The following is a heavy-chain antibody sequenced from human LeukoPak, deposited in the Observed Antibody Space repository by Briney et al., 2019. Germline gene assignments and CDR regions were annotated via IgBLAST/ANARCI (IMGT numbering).Heavy chain of an antibody. D-gene: IGHD6-19*01. J-gene: IGHJ6*02. Sequence: EASVKVSCKASEYSFNSYYMHWVRQAPGQGLEWMGMINPGGGTTTHTQKFQGSVTMTSDTSTSTVHMQLSSLRSDDTAIYYCATDSSGWFPPHYFYYAMDVWGQGTTITVSS. CDR1: EYSFNSYY. CDR2: INPGGGTT. V-gene: IGHV1-46*02. CDR3: ATDSSGWFPPHYFYYAMDV.